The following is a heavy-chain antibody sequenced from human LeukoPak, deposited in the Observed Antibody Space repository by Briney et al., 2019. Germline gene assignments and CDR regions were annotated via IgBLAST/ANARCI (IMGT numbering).Heavy chain of an antibody. CDR2: FDPENAEI. CDR3: ATRGSDFWSGFDY. D-gene: IGHD3-3*01. CDR1: GDTLRELP. Sequence: ASVKVSCKLSGDTLRELPIQWVRQAGGKGLEWMAGFDPENAEIVYAQKFQGRVTMTEDTSTNTAYMELTSLTSDDTALYYCATRGSDFWSGFDYWGQGTQVTVSS. J-gene: IGHJ4*02. V-gene: IGHV1-24*01.